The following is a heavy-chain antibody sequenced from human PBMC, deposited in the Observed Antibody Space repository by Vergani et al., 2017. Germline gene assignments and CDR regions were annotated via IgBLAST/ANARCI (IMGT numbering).Heavy chain of an antibody. Sequence: QVQLQESGPGLVKPSQTLSLTCTVSGGSISSGSYYWSWIRQPAGKGLEWIGRIYTSGSTNYNHSLKSRVTISVDTSKNQFSLKLSSVTAADTAVYYCARASYDYIWGSYRPSWFDYWGQGTLVTVSS. CDR2: IYTSGST. D-gene: IGHD3-16*02. V-gene: IGHV4-61*02. CDR1: GGSISSGSYY. CDR3: ARASYDYIWGSYRPSWFDY. J-gene: IGHJ4*02.